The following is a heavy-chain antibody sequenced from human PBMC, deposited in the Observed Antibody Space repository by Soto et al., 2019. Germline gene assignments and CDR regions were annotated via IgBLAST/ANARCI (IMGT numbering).Heavy chain of an antibody. CDR2: INAGNGNT. J-gene: IGHJ4*02. CDR3: AREIRQQLVTDY. V-gene: IGHV1-3*01. D-gene: IGHD6-13*01. Sequence: QVQLVQSGAEVKKPGASVKVSCKASGYTFTSYAMHWVRQAPGQRLEWMGWINAGNGNTKYSQKFQGRVTITRDTSASTAHMELSSLRSEDTAVYYCAREIRQQLVTDYWGQGTLVTVSS. CDR1: GYTFTSYA.